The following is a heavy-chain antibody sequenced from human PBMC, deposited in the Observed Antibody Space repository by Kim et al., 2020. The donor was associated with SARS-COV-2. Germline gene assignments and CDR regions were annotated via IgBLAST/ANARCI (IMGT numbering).Heavy chain of an antibody. D-gene: IGHD2-2*01. Sequence: GGSLRLSCAASGFTFGTYAMSWVRQAPGKGLEWVSGIGGSGGSTYYADSVKGRFTISRDGSKNTLYLQMNSRTADDTALYYCARTRSCSSSSCYVDSWGRGTLVTVSS. CDR2: IGGSGGST. CDR1: GFTFGTYA. V-gene: IGHV3-23*01. CDR3: ARTRSCSSSSCYVDS. J-gene: IGHJ4*02.